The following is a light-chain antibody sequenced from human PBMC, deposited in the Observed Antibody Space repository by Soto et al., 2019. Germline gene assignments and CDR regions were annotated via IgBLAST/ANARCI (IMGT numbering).Light chain of an antibody. CDR3: QQCKSFPPT. V-gene: IGKV1-12*01. CDR2: AAS. J-gene: IGKJ4*01. Sequence: DIQMTQSPSSVSASVGDRVIITCRASQDIGNWLAWYQQKPGKAPEFLIYAASSLQSGVPSRFSGSKSGTDFTLTISSLQAEDFATYYCQQCKSFPPTFGGGTKVEIK. CDR1: QDIGNW.